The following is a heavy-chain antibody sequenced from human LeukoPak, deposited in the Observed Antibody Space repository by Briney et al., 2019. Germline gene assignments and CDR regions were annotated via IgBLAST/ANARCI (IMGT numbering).Heavy chain of an antibody. CDR1: GYTLTELS. Sequence: ASVKVSCKVSGYTLTELSMHWVRQAPGKGLEWMGGFDPEDGETIYAQKFQGRVTMTEDPSTDTAYMELSSLRSEDTAVYYCATSDSSGWYSGAFDIWGQGTMVTVSS. D-gene: IGHD6-19*01. J-gene: IGHJ3*02. CDR3: ATSDSSGWYSGAFDI. V-gene: IGHV1-24*01. CDR2: FDPEDGET.